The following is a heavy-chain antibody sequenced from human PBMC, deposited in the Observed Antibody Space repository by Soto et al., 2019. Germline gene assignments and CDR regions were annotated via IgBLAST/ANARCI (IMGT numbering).Heavy chain of an antibody. D-gene: IGHD3-10*01. Sequence: EVQLLESGGGWLQPGGSWRLSGEASGFTFSSYARTGFRQAPGKGLEWVSVIIGSGGSTYYADSVKGRFTISRDNSKNTLYLQMNSLRAEDTAVYYCAKRASGSYFDYWGQGTLVTVSS. CDR3: AKRASGSYFDY. V-gene: IGHV3-23*01. CDR1: GFTFSSYA. CDR2: IIGSGGST. J-gene: IGHJ4*02.